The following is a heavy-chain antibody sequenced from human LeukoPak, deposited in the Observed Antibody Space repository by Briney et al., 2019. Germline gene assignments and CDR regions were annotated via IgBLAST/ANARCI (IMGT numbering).Heavy chain of an antibody. CDR3: TTLERDYYYYYMDV. Sequence: GGSLRLSCAASGFTVSSNEMSWVRQAPGKGLEWVGFIRSKAYGGTTEYAASVKGRFTISRDDSKSIAYLQMNSLKTEDTAVYYCTTLERDYYYYYMDVWGKGTTVTISS. J-gene: IGHJ6*03. D-gene: IGHD1-1*01. V-gene: IGHV3-49*04. CDR1: GFTVSSNE. CDR2: IRSKAYGGTT.